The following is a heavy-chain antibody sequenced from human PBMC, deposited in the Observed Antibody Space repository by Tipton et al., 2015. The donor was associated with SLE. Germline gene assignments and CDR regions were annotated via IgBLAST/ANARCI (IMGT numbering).Heavy chain of an antibody. D-gene: IGHD3-22*01. J-gene: IGHJ4*02. Sequence: TLSLTCTVSGDSISSYYWNWIRQPPGKGLEWLGYVYYSGGTNYNPSLKSRVTISVDTSKNQFSLRLTSVTAADTAVYYCARTPSYYYDSSGYYPPYYFDYWGQGTLVTVSS. CDR3: ARTPSYYYDSSGYYPPYYFDY. V-gene: IGHV4-59*01. CDR1: GDSISSYY. CDR2: VYYSGGT.